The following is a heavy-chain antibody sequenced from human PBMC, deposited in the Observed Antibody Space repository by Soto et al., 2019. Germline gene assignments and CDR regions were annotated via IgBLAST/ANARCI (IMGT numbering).Heavy chain of an antibody. CDR3: ARAPKAKGTVVTRYDFDF. CDR2: ISVYNGNT. V-gene: IGHV1-18*04. D-gene: IGHD2-21*02. CDR1: GYAFTSYG. Sequence: ASVKVSCKASGYAFTSYGISWVRQAPGQGLEWMGWISVYNGNTNYAQKLQGRVTMTTDTSTSTAYMELRSLRSDDTAVYYCARAPKAKGTVVTRYDFDFCGKGPRGTVSS. J-gene: IGHJ6*03.